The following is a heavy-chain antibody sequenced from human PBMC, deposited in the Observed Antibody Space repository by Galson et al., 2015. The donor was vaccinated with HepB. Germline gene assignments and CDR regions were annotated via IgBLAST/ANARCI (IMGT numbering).Heavy chain of an antibody. CDR1: EFTFSTYS. J-gene: IGHJ2*01. Sequence: SLRLSCAASEFTFSTYSMNWVRQAPGKGLEWVSYISSSSSSIYYADSVKGRFTISRDNAKNSLYLQMNSLRDEDTAVYYCARIAVGTYWYFDLWGRGTLVTVSS. D-gene: IGHD6-19*01. V-gene: IGHV3-48*02. CDR2: ISSSSSSI. CDR3: ARIAVGTYWYFDL.